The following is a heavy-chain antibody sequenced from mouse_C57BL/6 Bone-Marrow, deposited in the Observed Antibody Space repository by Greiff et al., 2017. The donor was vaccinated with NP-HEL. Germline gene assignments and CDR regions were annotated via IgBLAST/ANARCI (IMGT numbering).Heavy chain of an antibody. J-gene: IGHJ1*03. V-gene: IGHV1-81*01. CDR1: GYTFTSYG. Sequence: VQLQQSGAELARPGASVKLSCKASGYTFTSYGISWVKQRPGQGLEWIGEIYPRSGNTYYNEKLKGKATLTADKSSSTAYMELRSLTSEDSAVYFCARQGGYGSSYWYFDVWGTGTTVTVSS. CDR2: IYPRSGNT. CDR3: ARQGGYGSSYWYFDV. D-gene: IGHD1-1*01.